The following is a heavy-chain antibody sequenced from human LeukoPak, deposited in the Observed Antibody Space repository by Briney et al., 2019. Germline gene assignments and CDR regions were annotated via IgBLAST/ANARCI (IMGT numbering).Heavy chain of an antibody. D-gene: IGHD2-21*01. CDR2: INPNSGGT. CDR1: GYTFTVYY. Sequence: ASVKVSCKASGYTFTVYYMHWVRQAPGQGLEWMGWINPNSGGTNYAQKFQGRVTMTRDTSISTAYMELSRLRSDDTAVYYCAREVHIVVVIAHQAAFDIWGQGTMVTVSS. J-gene: IGHJ3*02. CDR3: AREVHIVVVIAHQAAFDI. V-gene: IGHV1-2*02.